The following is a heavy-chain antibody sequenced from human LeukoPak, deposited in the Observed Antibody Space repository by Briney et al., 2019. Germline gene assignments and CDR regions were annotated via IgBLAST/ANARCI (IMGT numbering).Heavy chain of an antibody. CDR1: GGSFSDYY. J-gene: IGHJ3*02. Sequence: SETLSLTCAVYGGSFSDYYWSWIRQPPGKGLEWIGEINHSGSTNYNPSLKSRVTVSVDTSKNQFSLKLSSVTAADTAVYYCARGGYYYSPDAFDIWGQGTMVTVSS. CDR3: ARGGYYYSPDAFDI. CDR2: INHSGST. D-gene: IGHD3-22*01. V-gene: IGHV4-34*01.